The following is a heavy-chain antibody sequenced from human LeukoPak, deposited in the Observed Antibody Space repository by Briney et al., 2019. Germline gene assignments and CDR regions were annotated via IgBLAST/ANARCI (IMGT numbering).Heavy chain of an antibody. CDR3: ASLDSTKWNWFDP. CDR1: XFTFSDYW. D-gene: IGHD6-13*01. J-gene: IGHJ5*02. Sequence: SXXTSXFTFSDYWMSWVRQAPGKGLEWVAXIKKDGSEKYYVASVKGRFTISRDNARNTLYLQMNSLTADDTAVYYCASLDSTKWNWFDPWGQGTLVTVSS. V-gene: IGHV3-7*03. CDR2: IKKDGSEK.